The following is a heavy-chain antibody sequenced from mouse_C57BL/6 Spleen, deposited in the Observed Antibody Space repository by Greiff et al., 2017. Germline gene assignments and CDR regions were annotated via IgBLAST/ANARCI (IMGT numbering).Heavy chain of an antibody. CDR1: GYAFSSSW. J-gene: IGHJ1*01. Sequence: QVQLQQSGPELVKPGASVKISCKASGYAFSSSWMNWVKQRPGKGLEWIGRIYPGDGDTNYNGKFKGKATLTADKASSTAYMQLSSLTSEDSAVYFWERDFGCSHWYFDVWGPGTMVTVSS. V-gene: IGHV1-82*01. CDR2: IYPGDGDT. D-gene: IGHD1-1*01. CDR3: ERDFGCSHWYFDV.